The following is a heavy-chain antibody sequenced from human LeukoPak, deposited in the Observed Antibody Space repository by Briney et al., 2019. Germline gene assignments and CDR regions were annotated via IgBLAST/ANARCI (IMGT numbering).Heavy chain of an antibody. Sequence: SETLSLTCIVSGGSISGYYWVWIRQPPGKGLEWIGYIYYSGNTNYNPSLKSRVTISVDTSKNQFSLKLSSVTAADTAVYYCARDHGGMDVWGQGTTVTVSS. CDR1: GGSISGYY. J-gene: IGHJ6*02. V-gene: IGHV4-59*01. CDR2: IYYSGNT. CDR3: ARDHGGMDV.